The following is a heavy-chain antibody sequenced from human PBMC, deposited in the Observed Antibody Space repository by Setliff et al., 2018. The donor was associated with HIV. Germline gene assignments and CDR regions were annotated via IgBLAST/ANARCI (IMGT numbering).Heavy chain of an antibody. J-gene: IGHJ3*02. D-gene: IGHD3-16*01. Sequence: ASVKVSCKASGYTFTSYAMNWVRQAPGQGLEWMGWIYTNTGNPTYAQGFTGRFVFSLDTSVSTAYLQISSLKAEDTAVYYCARDLNYVWGSDNAFDIWGQGTMVTVSS. V-gene: IGHV7-4-1*02. CDR1: GYTFTSYA. CDR3: ARDLNYVWGSDNAFDI. CDR2: IYTNTGNP.